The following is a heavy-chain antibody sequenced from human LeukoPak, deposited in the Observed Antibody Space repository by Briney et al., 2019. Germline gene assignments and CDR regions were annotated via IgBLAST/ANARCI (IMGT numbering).Heavy chain of an antibody. J-gene: IGHJ3*01. V-gene: IGHV4-34*01. D-gene: IGHD1-26*01. CDR3: ARQFLVGSTFHAFDL. CDR2: INHSGST. CDR1: GGSFSGYY. Sequence: SETLSLTCAVYGGSFSGYYWSWIRQPPGKGLEWIGEINHSGSTNYNPSLKSRVTISVDTSKNQFSLKLSSVTAADMAVYFCARQFLVGSTFHAFDLWGQGTRVTVSS.